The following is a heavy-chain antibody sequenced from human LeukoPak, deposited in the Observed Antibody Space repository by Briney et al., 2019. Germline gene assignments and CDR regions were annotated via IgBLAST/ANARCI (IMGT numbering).Heavy chain of an antibody. Sequence: HPGGSLRLSCAASGSTFSIYAMSWVRQAPGKGLEWVSAITTSGGSTFYADSVKGRFTISRDNSKNTLYLQMNSLRAEDTAVYYCAKKGGNYYNYYYIDVWGKGTTVTVSS. V-gene: IGHV3-23*01. D-gene: IGHD3-16*01. CDR1: GSTFSIYA. CDR3: AKKGGNYYNYYYIDV. J-gene: IGHJ6*03. CDR2: ITTSGGST.